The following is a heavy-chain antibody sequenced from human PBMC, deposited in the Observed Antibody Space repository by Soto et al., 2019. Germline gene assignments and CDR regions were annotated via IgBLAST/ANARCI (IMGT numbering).Heavy chain of an antibody. CDR1: GFTFSDYA. Sequence: QVQLVESGGGVGQPGRSLRLSCSASGFTFSDYAINWVRQAPGKGLEWVASISGDGINKYIADSVKGRFIISRDNSKNTVLLQMSSLGPEDTAVYYCARRLTPSVTAMGYWGQGTLVTVSS. V-gene: IGHV3-30-3*01. CDR2: ISGDGINK. J-gene: IGHJ4*02. CDR3: ARRLTPSVTAMGY. D-gene: IGHD2-21*02.